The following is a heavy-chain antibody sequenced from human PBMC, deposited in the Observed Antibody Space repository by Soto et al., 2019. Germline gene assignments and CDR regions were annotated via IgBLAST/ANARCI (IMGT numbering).Heavy chain of an antibody. CDR1: GYSFTSYW. CDR3: ARPLGYCSGGSCPLYFDY. V-gene: IGHV5-10-1*01. Sequence: EVQLVQSGAEVKKPGESLRISCKGSGYSFTSYWISWVRQMPGKGLEWMGRIDPSDSYTNYSPSFQGLVTISADKSISTAYLQWSSLKASDTAMYSCARPLGYCSGGSCPLYFDYWGQGTLVTVSS. D-gene: IGHD2-15*01. CDR2: IDPSDSYT. J-gene: IGHJ4*02.